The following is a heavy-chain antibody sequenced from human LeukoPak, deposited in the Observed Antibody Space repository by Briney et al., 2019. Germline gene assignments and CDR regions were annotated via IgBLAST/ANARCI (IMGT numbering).Heavy chain of an antibody. Sequence: GGALRLSCSVSGFTFSTYVMHWVRQAPGEGLEYVSAISSNGDNTYYADSVKGRFTISRDNSKNTLYLQMSSLRADDTAVYYCVRGTGYWGQGTLVTVSS. CDR3: VRGTGY. J-gene: IGHJ4*02. CDR2: ISSNGDNT. CDR1: GFTFSTYV. V-gene: IGHV3-64D*06.